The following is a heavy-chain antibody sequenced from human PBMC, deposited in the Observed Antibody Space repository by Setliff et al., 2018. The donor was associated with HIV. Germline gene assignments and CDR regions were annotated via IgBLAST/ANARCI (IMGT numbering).Heavy chain of an antibody. CDR3: ARTIGLLWFGELDS. CDR2: VSVYNGKT. CDR1: GYTFSSYG. D-gene: IGHD3-10*01. V-gene: IGHV1-18*01. J-gene: IGHJ5*01. Sequence: GASVKVSCKASGYTFSSYGISWVRQAPGQGLEWMGWVSVYNGKTDHAQKLQGRVTMTTDTSTSTAYMELRSLRSDDTAVYYCARTIGLLWFGELDSWGQGTPVTVSS.